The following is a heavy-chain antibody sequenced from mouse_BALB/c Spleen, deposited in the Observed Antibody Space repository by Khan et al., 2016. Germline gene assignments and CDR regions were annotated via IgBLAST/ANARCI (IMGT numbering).Heavy chain of an antibody. V-gene: IGHV3-1*02. J-gene: IGHJ4*01. CDR2: IHYSGGT. CDR1: GYSITSGYS. Sequence: EVQLQESGPDLVKPSQSLSLTCTVTGYSITSGYSWHWIRQFPGNKLEWMGYIHYSGGTKYIPSLKSRISITRDTSKNQFSLQLNSVTPEDTATYYCTRSHGYYAMDYWGQGTSVTVSS. CDR3: TRSHGYYAMDY.